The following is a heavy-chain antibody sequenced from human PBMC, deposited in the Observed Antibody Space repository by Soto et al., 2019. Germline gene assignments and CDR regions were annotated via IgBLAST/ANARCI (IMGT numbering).Heavy chain of an antibody. V-gene: IGHV4-30-2*01. Sequence: SETLSLTCAVSGGSISSGGYSWSWIRQPPGKGLEWIGYIYHTGSTYYNPSLKSRVTISVDRSKNQFSLKLSSVTAADTAVYYCARAFMRVMDAFDIWGQGTMVTVSS. D-gene: IGHD3-22*01. CDR3: ARAFMRVMDAFDI. CDR1: GGSISSGGYS. CDR2: IYHTGST. J-gene: IGHJ3*02.